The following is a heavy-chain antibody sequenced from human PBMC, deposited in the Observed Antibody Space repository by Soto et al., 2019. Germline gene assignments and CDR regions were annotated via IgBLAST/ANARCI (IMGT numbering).Heavy chain of an antibody. CDR3: GREYSSSWVRVNWFDP. Sequence: QVQLVQSGAEVKKPGASVKVSCKASGYTFTSYGISWVRQDPGQGLEWMGWISAYNGNTHYAQTLQGRVTMTTDTSTSTTYMEQRSLRSDDTAVYYCGREYSSSWVRVNWFDPWGKGTLVTVSS. D-gene: IGHD6-13*01. V-gene: IGHV1-18*01. CDR1: GYTFTSYG. J-gene: IGHJ5*02. CDR2: ISAYNGNT.